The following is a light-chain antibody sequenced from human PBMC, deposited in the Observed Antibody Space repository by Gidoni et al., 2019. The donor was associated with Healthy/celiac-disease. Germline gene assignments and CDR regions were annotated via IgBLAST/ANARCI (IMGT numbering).Light chain of an antibody. J-gene: IGKJ1*01. Sequence: VLTQSPATLSWSPGERATLSCRASQSVSSYLTWYQQKPGQAPRLLVYDAANRATGIPARCSGSGAGADFTLTISSLEPEDFAVYYCQQRSNWPPWTFGQGTKVEIK. CDR3: QQRSNWPPWT. CDR1: QSVSSY. V-gene: IGKV3-11*01. CDR2: DAA.